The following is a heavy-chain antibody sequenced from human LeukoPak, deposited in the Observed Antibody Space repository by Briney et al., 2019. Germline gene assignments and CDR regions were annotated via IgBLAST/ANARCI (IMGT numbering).Heavy chain of an antibody. V-gene: IGHV4-59*12. CDR2: FDYSGST. J-gene: IGHJ4*02. Sequence: SETLSLTCTVSGGSISNYYWSWIRQPPGKGLEWIGSFDYSGSTKYNPSLKSRVTLSVDTSKNQFSLKLSSVTAADTAVYYCANHLACRSHNCPSFDEWGQGTPVTVSS. CDR3: ANHLACRSHNCPSFDE. D-gene: IGHD2-2*01. CDR1: GGSISNYY.